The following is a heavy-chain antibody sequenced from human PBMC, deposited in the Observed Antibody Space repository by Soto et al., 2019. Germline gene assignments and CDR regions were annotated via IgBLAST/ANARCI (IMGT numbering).Heavy chain of an antibody. CDR3: ARSQEPNPSMDV. CDR2: MNPNSGNT. Sequence: QVQLVQSGAEVKKPGASVKVSCKASGYTFNSYDINWVRQATGQGLEWMGWMNPNSGNTGYAQKFQGRVTMTRNTSISTAYMELSSLRSEDTAVYYCARSQEPNPSMDVWGQGTTVTVSS. V-gene: IGHV1-8*01. D-gene: IGHD1-1*01. J-gene: IGHJ6*02. CDR1: GYTFNSYD.